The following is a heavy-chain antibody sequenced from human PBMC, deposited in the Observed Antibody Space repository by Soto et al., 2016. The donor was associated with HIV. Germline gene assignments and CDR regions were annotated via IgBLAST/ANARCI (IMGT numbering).Heavy chain of an antibody. J-gene: IGHJ3*02. V-gene: IGHV3-23*01. D-gene: IGHD2-2*01. CDR3: AKGEYCTTTTCGGAWAHAFDI. CDR1: EFTFSNYA. Sequence: EVQLLESGGDLVQPGGSLRLSCAASEFTFSNYAMSWVRQAPGKGLEWVSTISGSGGTKYNADSVKGRFTISRDNSKNTLYLQMKSLRAEDTALYYCAKGEYCTTTTCGGAWAHAFDIWGQGTMVTVSS. CDR2: ISGSGGTK.